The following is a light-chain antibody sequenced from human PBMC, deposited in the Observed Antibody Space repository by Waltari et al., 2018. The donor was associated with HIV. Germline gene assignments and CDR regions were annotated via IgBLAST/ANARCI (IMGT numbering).Light chain of an antibody. CDR1: SGSVATNSY. Sequence: QTVVTQEPSFSVSPGGTVTLTCGLSSGSVATNSYHSWYQQTPGQAPRTLIYSTNTRSSGVPDRFSGSILGNKAALTITGAQAYDESDYYCVLYMGSGIWVFGGGTKLTVL. CDR2: STN. J-gene: IGLJ3*02. CDR3: VLYMGSGIWV. V-gene: IGLV8-61*01.